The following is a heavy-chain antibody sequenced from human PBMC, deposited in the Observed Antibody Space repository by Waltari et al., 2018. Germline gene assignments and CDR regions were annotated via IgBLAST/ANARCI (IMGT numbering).Heavy chain of an antibody. CDR3: ARGPDLAICRSGSCQFDY. V-gene: IGHV3-73*01. Sequence: EVQLVESGGGFVQPGGSLKLSCEASGFSFSASSMPCVRPTSGKGLEWLGRIRSKSYSYLTTHAASVRGRFTISRDDSKNTAYLQMNSLKIDDTAVYFCARGPDLAICRSGSCQFDYWGQGTLVTVSS. CDR1: GFSFSASS. CDR2: IRSKSYSYLT. J-gene: IGHJ4*02. D-gene: IGHD2-15*01.